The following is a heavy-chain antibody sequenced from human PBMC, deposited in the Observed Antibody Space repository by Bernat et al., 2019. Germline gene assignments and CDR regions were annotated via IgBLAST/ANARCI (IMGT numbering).Heavy chain of an antibody. CDR2: IKQDGSEQ. CDR3: ARGRHCTSSSCYHDLNWFDP. V-gene: IGHV3-7*03. D-gene: IGHD2-2*01. Sequence: EVQLVESGGGLVQPGGSLRLSCAASGFSFSSHWMSWVRQAPGKGLEWVANIKQDGSEQNYVDSVKGRFTISRDNAQNSLYLQMTSLRADETAVYYCARGRHCTSSSCYHDLNWFDPWGQGTLVTVSS. J-gene: IGHJ5*02. CDR1: GFSFSSHW.